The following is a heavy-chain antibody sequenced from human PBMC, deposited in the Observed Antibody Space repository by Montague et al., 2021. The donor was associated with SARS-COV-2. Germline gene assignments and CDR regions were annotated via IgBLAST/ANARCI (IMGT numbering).Heavy chain of an antibody. CDR3: ARSVFSESRRKGLWGVSPVGSFSMDV. V-gene: IGHV4-59*01. CDR2: IYYSGST. D-gene: IGHD3-10*01. CDR1: IGSISSYY. J-gene: IGHJ6*02. Sequence: SETLSLTCTVSIGSISSYYWSWTRQPPGKGLEWIGNIYYSGSTNYNPSLKSRVTISVDTSKNQFSLKLSSVTAADTAVYYCARSVFSESRRKGLWGVSPVGSFSMDVWGQGTTVTVSS.